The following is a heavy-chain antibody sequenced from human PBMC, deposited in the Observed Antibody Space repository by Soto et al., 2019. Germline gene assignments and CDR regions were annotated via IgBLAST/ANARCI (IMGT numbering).Heavy chain of an antibody. CDR1: GFTFSSYS. CDR3: ATDVLRFLESTYYYYGMDV. CDR2: ISSSSSTI. J-gene: IGHJ6*02. Sequence: EVQLVESGGGLVQPGGSLRLSCAASGFTFSSYSMKWVRQAPGKGLEWVSYISSSSSTIYYADSVKGRFTISRDNAKNSLYLQMNSLRDEDTAVYYCATDVLRFLESTYYYYGMDVWGQATTVTVSS. D-gene: IGHD3-3*01. V-gene: IGHV3-48*02.